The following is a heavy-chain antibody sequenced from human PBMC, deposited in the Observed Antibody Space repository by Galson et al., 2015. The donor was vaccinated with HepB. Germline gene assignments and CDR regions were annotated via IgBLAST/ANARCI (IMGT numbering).Heavy chain of an antibody. Sequence: QSGAEVKKAGESLMISCKASGYTFAAYWIAWVRQRPGKGLEWMGIIHPGDSNARYSPSFQGQVTFSVDKSISTAYLQWSSLRASDTAMYFCARVSAASGTDVFGKHWFGPWGQGTLVIVSS. V-gene: IGHV5-51*03. CDR1: GYTFAAYW. CDR2: IHPGDSNA. D-gene: IGHD3-16*01. CDR3: ARVSAASGTDVFGKHWFGP. J-gene: IGHJ5*02.